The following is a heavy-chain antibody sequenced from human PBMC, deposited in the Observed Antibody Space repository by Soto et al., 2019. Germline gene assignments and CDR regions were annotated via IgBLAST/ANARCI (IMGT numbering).Heavy chain of an antibody. D-gene: IGHD2-2*01. V-gene: IGHV4-59*01. J-gene: IGHJ5*02. CDR3: ARALIVVVPAANRNWFDP. CDR2: ISYSGST. Sequence: QVQLQESGPGLVKPSETLSLTCTVSGGSISSYYWSWIRQPPGKGLEWIGYISYSGSTNYNPSLKDRVTISVDTPKNQFSLKLSSVTAADTAVYYCARALIVVVPAANRNWFDPWGQGTLVTVSS. CDR1: GGSISSYY.